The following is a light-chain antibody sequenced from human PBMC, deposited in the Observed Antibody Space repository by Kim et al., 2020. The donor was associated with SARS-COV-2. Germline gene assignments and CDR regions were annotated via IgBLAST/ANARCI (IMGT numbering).Light chain of an antibody. CDR1: QSVSSRY. CDR2: GAS. CDR3: QQYGNSPPYT. V-gene: IGKV3-20*01. J-gene: IGKJ2*01. Sequence: PGGKAAPPCRTGQSVSSRYLAWYQQNPGQAPRLLIYGASSRATDIPDRFSGSGSGTDFTLTISTLQPEDFAVYYCQQYGNSPPYTFGQGTKLEI.